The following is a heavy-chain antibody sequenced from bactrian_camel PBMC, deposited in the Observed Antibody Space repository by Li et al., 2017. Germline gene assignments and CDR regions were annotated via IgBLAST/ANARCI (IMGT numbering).Heavy chain of an antibody. J-gene: IGHJ4*01. Sequence: VQLVESGGGLVQPGGSLRISCAASGFTFSAAAMFWVRQAPGKGLEWVSAVTSGGGSTYYADSVKGRFTISRDNTQNAVYLQMTSLKPEDTAMCYCATDEGKWYGASWYGRSWFLPRLYDYWARGPRSPSP. D-gene: IGHD6*01. CDR1: GFTFSAAA. V-gene: IGHV3S40*01. CDR3: ATDEGKWYGASWYGRSWFLPRLYDY. CDR2: VTSGGGST.